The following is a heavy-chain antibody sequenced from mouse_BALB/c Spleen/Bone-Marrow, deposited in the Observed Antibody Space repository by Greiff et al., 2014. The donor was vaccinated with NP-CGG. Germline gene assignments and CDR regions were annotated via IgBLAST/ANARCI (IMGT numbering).Heavy chain of an antibody. CDR1: GYSFTGYY. J-gene: IGHJ2*01. D-gene: IGHD4-1*01. CDR3: ARSWDY. CDR2: INPYNGAT. Sequence: DVQLQESXPDLVKPGASVKISCKASGYSFTGYYMHWVKQSHVKSLEWIGRINPYNGATTYNQNFKDKASLTVDKSSCTAYMELHSLTSEDSAVYYCARSWDYWGQGTTLTVSS. V-gene: IGHV1-31*01.